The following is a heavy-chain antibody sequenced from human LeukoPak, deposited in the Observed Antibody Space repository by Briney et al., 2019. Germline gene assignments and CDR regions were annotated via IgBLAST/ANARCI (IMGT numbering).Heavy chain of an antibody. Sequence: PGGALRLSCVASGFTFSDYAMSWVRQAPGKGLEWVSAISGSGGSTYYADSVKGRFTISRDNSKNTLYLQMNSLRAEDTAVYYCAKHGGKPYFDYWGQGTLVTVSS. CDR1: GFTFSDYA. CDR3: AKHGGKPYFDY. V-gene: IGHV3-23*01. J-gene: IGHJ4*02. CDR2: ISGSGGST.